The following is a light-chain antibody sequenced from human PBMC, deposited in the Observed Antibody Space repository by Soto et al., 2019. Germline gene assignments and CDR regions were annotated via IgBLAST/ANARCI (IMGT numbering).Light chain of an antibody. J-gene: IGLJ2*01. CDR1: SSDVGGYNY. CDR2: EVS. Sequence: QSALTQPPSASGSPGQSVTISCTGTSSDVGGYNYVSWYQQHPGKAPKLMIYEVSKRPSGVPDRFSGSKSGNTASLTVSGLQAEDEADSYCSSYAGRNTYVVFGRGTQLTVL. CDR3: SSYAGRNTYVV. V-gene: IGLV2-8*01.